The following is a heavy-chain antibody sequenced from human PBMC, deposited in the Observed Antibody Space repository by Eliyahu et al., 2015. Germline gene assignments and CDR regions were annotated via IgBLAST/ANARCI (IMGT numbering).Heavy chain of an antibody. V-gene: IGHV1-18*04. CDR1: GYTFPSYG. CDR3: ARDGEPTSPVVAAMGWFDP. Sequence: QVQLVQSGAEVKKPGASVKVSCKASGYTFPSYGISWVRQTPGQGLEWMGWISAYNGNTNYAQKLQGRVTMTTDTSTSTAYMELRSLRSDDTAVYYCARDGEPTSPVVAAMGWFDPWGQGTLVTVSS. J-gene: IGHJ5*02. D-gene: IGHD2-15*01. CDR2: ISAYNGNT.